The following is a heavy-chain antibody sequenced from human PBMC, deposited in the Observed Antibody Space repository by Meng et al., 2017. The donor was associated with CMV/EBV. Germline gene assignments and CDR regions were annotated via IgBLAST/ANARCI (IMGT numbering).Heavy chain of an antibody. J-gene: IGHJ4*02. CDR1: GGTFSRYA. D-gene: IGHD1-26*01. Sequence: SGGTFSRYAISWVRQAPGQGLEWMGGIIPIFGTANYAQKFQGRVTITADESTSTAYVELSSLRSEDTAVYYCARDGKSIVGATHFDYWGQGTLVTVSS. V-gene: IGHV1-69*01. CDR3: ARDGKSIVGATHFDY. CDR2: IIPIFGTA.